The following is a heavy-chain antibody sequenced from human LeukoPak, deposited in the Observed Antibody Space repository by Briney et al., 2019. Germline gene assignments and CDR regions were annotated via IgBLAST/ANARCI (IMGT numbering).Heavy chain of an antibody. CDR1: GFTLSSYG. CDR2: IRYDGSNK. Sequence: GGSLRLSCAAAGFTLSSYGMHWGRPTPGKGLGGVAFIRYDGSNKYYADSVKGRFTISRDNSKNTLYLQMNSLRAEDTAVYYCARRNRSGWYFFSYWGQGTLVTVSS. CDR3: ARRNRSGWYFFSY. D-gene: IGHD6-19*01. V-gene: IGHV3-30*02. J-gene: IGHJ4*02.